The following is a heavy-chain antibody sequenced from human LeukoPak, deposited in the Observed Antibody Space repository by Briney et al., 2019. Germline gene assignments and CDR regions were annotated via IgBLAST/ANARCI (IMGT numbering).Heavy chain of an antibody. CDR2: ISYDGSNK. CDR3: AKGGGSSVDYAFDI. J-gene: IGHJ3*02. Sequence: GGSLRLSCAASGFTFSSYGMHWVRQAPGKGLEWVAVISYDGSNKYYADSVKGRFTISRDNSKNTLYLQMNSLRAEDTAVYYCAKGGGSSVDYAFDIWGQGTMVAVSS. D-gene: IGHD1-26*01. CDR1: GFTFSSYG. V-gene: IGHV3-30*18.